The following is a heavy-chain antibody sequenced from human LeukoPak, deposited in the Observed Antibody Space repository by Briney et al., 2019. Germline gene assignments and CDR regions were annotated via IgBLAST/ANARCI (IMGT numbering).Heavy chain of an antibody. Sequence: GASVKVSCKASGYTFTGYYMHWVRQAPGQGLEWMGWINPNSGGINYAQKFQGRVTMTRDTSISTAYMELSRLRSDDTAVYYCAREGYYYGSGSSYRSGAFDIWGQGTMVTVSS. D-gene: IGHD3-10*01. CDR3: AREGYYYGSGSSYRSGAFDI. CDR1: GYTFTGYY. CDR2: INPNSGGI. J-gene: IGHJ3*02. V-gene: IGHV1-2*02.